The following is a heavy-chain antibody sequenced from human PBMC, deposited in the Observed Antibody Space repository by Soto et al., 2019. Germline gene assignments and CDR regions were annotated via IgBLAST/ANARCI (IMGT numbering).Heavy chain of an antibody. Sequence: SATLSLTCTVSGGSISSSSYYWGWIRQPPGKGLEWIGSIYYSGSTYYNPSLKSRVTISVDTSKNQFSLKLSSVTAADTAVYYCASRISGTYDYWGQGTLVTVSS. V-gene: IGHV4-39*01. CDR2: IYYSGST. J-gene: IGHJ4*02. D-gene: IGHD1-1*01. CDR1: GGSISSSSYY. CDR3: ASRISGTYDY.